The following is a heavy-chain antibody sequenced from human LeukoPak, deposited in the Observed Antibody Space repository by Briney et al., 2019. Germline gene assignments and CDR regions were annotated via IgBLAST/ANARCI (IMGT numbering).Heavy chain of an antibody. CDR1: GFTFSRFS. CDR3: ARDPSGWYFVDY. V-gene: IGHV3-21*01. Sequence: KPGGSLRLSCAASGFTFSRFSMNWVRQAPGKGLEWVSSISSSGTYIYYADSVKGRFTISRDNAKNSLYLQMNSLRAEDTAVYYCARDPSGWYFVDYWGQGTLVTVSS. D-gene: IGHD6-19*01. J-gene: IGHJ4*02. CDR2: ISSSGTYI.